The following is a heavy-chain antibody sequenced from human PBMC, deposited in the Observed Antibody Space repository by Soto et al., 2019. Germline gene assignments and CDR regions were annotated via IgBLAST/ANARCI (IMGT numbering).Heavy chain of an antibody. CDR2: IKSKTDGGTT. D-gene: IGHD2-15*01. V-gene: IGHV3-15*01. Sequence: EVQLVESGGGLVKPGGSLRLSCAASGFTFSNAWMSWVRQAPGKGLEWVGRIKSKTDGGTTDYAAPVKGRFTISRDDSKNTLYLQMNSLKTEDTAVYYCSTPGSLYCSGGSCFDHWGQGTLVPVSS. CDR3: STPGSLYCSGGSCFDH. J-gene: IGHJ4*02. CDR1: GFTFSNAW.